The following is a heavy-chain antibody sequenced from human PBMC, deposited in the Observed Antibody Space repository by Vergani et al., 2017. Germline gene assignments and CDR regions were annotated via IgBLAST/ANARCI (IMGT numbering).Heavy chain of an antibody. Sequence: QVQLVQSGAEVKKPGASVKVSCKASGYTFTGYYMHWVRQAPGQGLEWMGWINPNSGGTNYAQKFQGRVTMTRDTSKNTLHLQINNLRVEDTAVYYCARGNYYGSGTYVDPWGQGTLVTVSS. J-gene: IGHJ5*02. CDR1: GYTFTGYY. D-gene: IGHD3-10*01. V-gene: IGHV1-2*02. CDR3: ARGNYYGSGTYVDP. CDR2: INPNSGGT.